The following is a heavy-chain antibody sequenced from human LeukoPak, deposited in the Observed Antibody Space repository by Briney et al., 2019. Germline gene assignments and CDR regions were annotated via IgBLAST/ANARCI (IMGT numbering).Heavy chain of an antibody. Sequence: GGSLRLSCAASGFTFSSYAMSWVRQAPGKGLEWVSSISGSGESTYYADSVKGRFAISRDNSKNTLYLQMNSLRAEDTAVYYCARVGGGTMAFDYWGQGTLVTVSS. V-gene: IGHV3-23*01. CDR1: GFTFSSYA. J-gene: IGHJ4*02. CDR2: ISGSGEST. D-gene: IGHD3-10*01. CDR3: ARVGGGTMAFDY.